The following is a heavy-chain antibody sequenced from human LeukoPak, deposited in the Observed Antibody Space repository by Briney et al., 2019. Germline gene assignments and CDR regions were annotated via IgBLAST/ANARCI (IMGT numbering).Heavy chain of an antibody. V-gene: IGHV1-2*04. Sequence: GASVKVSCKASGYTFTGYYMHWVRQAPGQGLEWMGRINPNSGGTNYAQKFQGWVTMTRDTSISTAYMELSRLKSDDTAVYYCARTNYDFWSGYLMYWGQGTLVTVSS. CDR3: ARTNYDFWSGYLMY. D-gene: IGHD3-3*01. CDR2: INPNSGGT. CDR1: GYTFTGYY. J-gene: IGHJ4*02.